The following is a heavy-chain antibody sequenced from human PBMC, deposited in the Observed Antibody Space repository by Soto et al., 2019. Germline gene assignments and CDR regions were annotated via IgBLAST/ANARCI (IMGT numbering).Heavy chain of an antibody. V-gene: IGHV1-3*01. CDR2: IHAGTGYT. CDR1: GYTFTTYT. Sequence: ASVTVSCKASGYTFTTYTMHWVRQAPGQRLEWMGWIHAGTGYTKYSQKFQGRVTITRDTSASTSYLELKSLRSEDTAVYFCARMKFGDNIPHFDSWGQGTLVTVSS. J-gene: IGHJ4*02. D-gene: IGHD3-10*01. CDR3: ARMKFGDNIPHFDS.